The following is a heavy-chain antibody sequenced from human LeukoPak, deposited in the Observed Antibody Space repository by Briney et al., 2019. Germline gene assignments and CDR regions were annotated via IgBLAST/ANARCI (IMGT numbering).Heavy chain of an antibody. CDR2: ISGSGGST. Sequence: GGSLRLSCAASGFTFSSYGMSWVRQAPGKGLEWVSAISGSGGSTYYADSVKGRFTISRDNAKKSLYLQMNSLRAEDTAVYYCASRGGYCSSTSCLRSQNAPSFDYWGQGTLVTVSS. J-gene: IGHJ4*02. D-gene: IGHD2-2*01. CDR1: GFTFSSYG. CDR3: ASRGGYCSSTSCLRSQNAPSFDY. V-gene: IGHV3-23*01.